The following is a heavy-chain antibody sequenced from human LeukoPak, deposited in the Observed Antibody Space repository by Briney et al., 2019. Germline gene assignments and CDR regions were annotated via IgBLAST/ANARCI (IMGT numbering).Heavy chain of an antibody. CDR1: GFRFSSYA. CDR2: ISGSGVST. V-gene: IGHV3-23*01. D-gene: IGHD1-7*01. Sequence: PRGSLRPSCAASGFRFSSYAMSWVRQAPGKGLEWVSAISGSGVSTYYADSVKGRFTVSRDNSKNTLYLQMSSLRAEDTAVHYCAKDERNWNYNLASQTYDWGQGTLVTVSS. CDR3: AKDERNWNYNLASQTYD. J-gene: IGHJ4*02.